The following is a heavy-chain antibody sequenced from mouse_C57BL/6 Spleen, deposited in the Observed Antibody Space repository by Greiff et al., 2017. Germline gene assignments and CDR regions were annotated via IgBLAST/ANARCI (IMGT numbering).Heavy chain of an antibody. CDR2: INPSSGYT. CDR1: GYTFTSYT. J-gene: IGHJ4*01. CDR3: ARSYYGYAMDY. Sequence: VQLQESGAELARPGASVKMSCKASGYTFTSYTMHWVKQRPGQGLEWIGYINPSSGYTKYNQKFKDKATLTADKSSSTAYMQLSSLTSEDSAVYYCARSYYGYAMDYWGQGTSVTVSS. V-gene: IGHV1-4*01. D-gene: IGHD1-1*01.